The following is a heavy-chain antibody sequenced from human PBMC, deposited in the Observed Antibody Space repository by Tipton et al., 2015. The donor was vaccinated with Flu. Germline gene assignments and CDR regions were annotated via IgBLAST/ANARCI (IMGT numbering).Heavy chain of an antibody. CDR1: GFTFSDDH. D-gene: IGHD3-3*01. Sequence: SLRLSCAASGFTFSDDHMSWIRQAPGKGLEWISHISSSGSTINYADSVKGRFTISRDNAKNSLYLQMNSLRAEDTAVYYCARDHPPSITVLGEITDYFGMDVWGQGTTVTVSS. CDR3: ARDHPPSITVLGEITDYFGMDV. V-gene: IGHV3-11*01. J-gene: IGHJ6*02. CDR2: ISSSGSTI.